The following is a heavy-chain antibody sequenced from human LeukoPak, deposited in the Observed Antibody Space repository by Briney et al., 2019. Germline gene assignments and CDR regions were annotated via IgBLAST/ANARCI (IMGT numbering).Heavy chain of an antibody. CDR3: ARPYYYDSRIDP. J-gene: IGHJ5*02. Sequence: SETLSLTCTVSGGNISSGDYYWSWIRQPPGKGLEWIAYMYYSGSTYYNPSLKSRVTMSADTSKNQLSLKLSSVTAADTAVYYCARPYYYDSRIDPWGQGILVTVSS. V-gene: IGHV4-30-4*01. CDR2: MYYSGST. CDR1: GGNISSGDYY. D-gene: IGHD3-22*01.